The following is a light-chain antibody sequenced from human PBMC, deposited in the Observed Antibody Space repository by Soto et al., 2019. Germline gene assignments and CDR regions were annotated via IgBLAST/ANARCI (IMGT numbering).Light chain of an antibody. CDR1: QNVLYKSNNENY. CDR3: QQSDNTPPST. V-gene: IGKV4-1*01. Sequence: DIVMTQSPDSLAVSLGERATINCKSSQNVLYKSNNENYLAWYQQKPVQPPKLLIYWASTRKPGVPDRFIGSSSVSSFSLPVSSLQAADVAVYYCQQSDNTPPSTSGQGTMLVI. CDR2: WAS. J-gene: IGKJ2*01.